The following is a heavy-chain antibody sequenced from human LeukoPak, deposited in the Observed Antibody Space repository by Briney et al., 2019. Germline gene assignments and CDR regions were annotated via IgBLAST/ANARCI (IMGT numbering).Heavy chain of an antibody. D-gene: IGHD3-16*01. CDR1: GSLRGYA. V-gene: IGHV3-21*01. J-gene: IGHJ6*03. CDR3: ARCALRVWADNYYMDV. CDR2: ISSSGSYM. Sequence: GESLRLSCEASGSLRGYAMSWVRQAPGKGLEWVLSISSSGSYMYYTDSVKGRFTISRDNARNSVSLQMNSLRVEDTAIYFCARCALRVWADNYYMDVWGNGTTVIVSS.